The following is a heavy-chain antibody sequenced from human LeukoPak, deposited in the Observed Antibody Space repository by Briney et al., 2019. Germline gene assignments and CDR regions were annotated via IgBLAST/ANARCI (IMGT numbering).Heavy chain of an antibody. V-gene: IGHV4-59*01. J-gene: IGHJ5*01. D-gene: IGHD6-25*01. CDR1: GGSISSSY. Sequence: SETLSLTCTVSGGSISSSYWSWIRQPPGKGLEWIAYIYYSGSIYYNPSLKSRATISVDTSKSQFSLKVNSVTATDTAVYYCARGGYWFDSWGQGTLVTVSS. CDR3: ARGGYWFDS. CDR2: IYYSGSI.